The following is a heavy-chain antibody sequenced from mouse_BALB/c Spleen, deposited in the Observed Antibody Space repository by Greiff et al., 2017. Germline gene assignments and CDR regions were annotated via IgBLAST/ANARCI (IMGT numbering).Heavy chain of an antibody. CDR2: INPGSGGT. Sequence: VQLQESGAELVRPGTSVKVSCKASGYAFTNYLIEWVKQRPGQGLEWIGVINPGSGGTNYNEKFKGKATLTADKSSSTAYMQLSSLTSDDSAVYFCARVYNYYAMDYWGQGTSVTVSS. CDR3: ARVYNYYAMDY. V-gene: IGHV1-54*01. D-gene: IGHD2-1*01. CDR1: GYAFTNYL. J-gene: IGHJ4*01.